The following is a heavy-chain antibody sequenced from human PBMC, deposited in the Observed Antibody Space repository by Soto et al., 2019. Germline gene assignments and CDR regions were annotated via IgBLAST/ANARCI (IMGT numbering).Heavy chain of an antibody. Sequence: ASVKVSCKASGYTFTSYGISWVRQAPGQGLEWMGWINAGNGNTKYSQKFQGRVTITRDTSASTAYMELSSLRSEDTAVYYCARDEALLWFGELLYVGIDYWGQGTLVTVSS. CDR1: GYTFTSYG. CDR3: ARDEALLWFGELLYVGIDY. CDR2: INAGNGNT. J-gene: IGHJ4*02. V-gene: IGHV1-3*01. D-gene: IGHD3-10*01.